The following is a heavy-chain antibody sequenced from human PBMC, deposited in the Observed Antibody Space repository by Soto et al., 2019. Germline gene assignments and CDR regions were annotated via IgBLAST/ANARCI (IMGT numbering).Heavy chain of an antibody. CDR1: GFTFSSYD. D-gene: IGHD1-26*01. V-gene: IGHV3-13*04. CDR2: IGTAGDT. Sequence: EVQLVESGGGLVQPGGSLRLSCAASGFTFSSYDMHWVRQATGKGLEWVSAIGTAGDTYYPGSAKGRFTISRENAENSLYLQMNSLRAGDTAVYYCARGLRELRNVGYYYYYGMDVWGQGTTVTVSS. CDR3: ARGLRELRNVGYYYYYGMDV. J-gene: IGHJ6*02.